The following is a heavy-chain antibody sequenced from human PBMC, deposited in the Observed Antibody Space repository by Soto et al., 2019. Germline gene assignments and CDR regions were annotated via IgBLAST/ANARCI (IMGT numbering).Heavy chain of an antibody. CDR3: ARDRLEMATIHDAFDI. D-gene: IGHD5-12*01. CDR1: GGSIISYY. V-gene: IGHV4-59*01. J-gene: IGHJ3*02. CDR2: IYYSGST. Sequence: SETLSLTCTFSGGSIISYYWSWIRQPPGKGLEWIGYIYYSGSTNYNPSLKSRVTISVDTSKNQFSLKLSSVTAADTAVYYCARDRLEMATIHDAFDIWGQGTMVTVSS.